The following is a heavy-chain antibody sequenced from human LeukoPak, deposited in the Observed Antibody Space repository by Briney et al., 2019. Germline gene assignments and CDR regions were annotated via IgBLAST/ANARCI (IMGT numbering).Heavy chain of an antibody. D-gene: IGHD3-10*01. V-gene: IGHV3-30*18. Sequence: HTGGSLRLSCAASGFTFSSYGMHWVRQAPGKGLEWVAVISYDGSNKYYVDSVKGRFTISRDNSKNTLYLQMNSLRAEDTAVYYCANSALRHEYFQHWGQGTLVTVSS. CDR3: ANSALRHEYFQH. J-gene: IGHJ1*01. CDR2: ISYDGSNK. CDR1: GFTFSSYG.